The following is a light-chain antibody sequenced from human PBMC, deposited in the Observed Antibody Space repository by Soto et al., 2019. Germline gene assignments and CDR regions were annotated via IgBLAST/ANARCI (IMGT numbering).Light chain of an antibody. CDR3: QQYYRSWT. CDR2: AAS. CDR1: QSVSSD. Sequence: EIVMTQSPATLSVSPGERATLSCRASQSVSSDLAWYQHKPGQAPSLLIYAASTRATGIPARFSGSGSGTDFTLTISSLQSEDFAVYYCQQYYRSWTFGQGTKVEIK. J-gene: IGKJ1*01. V-gene: IGKV3-15*01.